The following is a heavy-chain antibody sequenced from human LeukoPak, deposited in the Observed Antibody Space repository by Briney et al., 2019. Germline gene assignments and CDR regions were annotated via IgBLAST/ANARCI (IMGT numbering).Heavy chain of an antibody. J-gene: IGHJ4*02. CDR2: ISSSSSYI. D-gene: IGHD2-15*01. V-gene: IGHV3-21*01. CDR3: VNSVADWGRLSN. Sequence: GGSLRLSCAASGFTFSSYSMNWVRQAPGKGLEWVSSISSSSSYIYYADSVKGRFTISRDNAKNSLYLQMNSLRAEDTAMYYCVNSVADWGRLSNWGQGTLVTVSS. CDR1: GFTFSSYS.